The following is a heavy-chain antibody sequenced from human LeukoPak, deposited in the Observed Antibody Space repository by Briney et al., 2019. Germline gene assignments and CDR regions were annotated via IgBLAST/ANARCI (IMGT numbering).Heavy chain of an antibody. CDR3: ARAFSQNIVIRHNYYYGMDV. CDR1: GYTFTGYY. Sequence: SVKVSCKASGYTFTGYYMHWVRQAPGQGLEWMGRIIPILGIANYAQKFQGRVTITADKSTSTAYMELSSLRSEDTAVYYCARAFSQNIVIRHNYYYGMDVWGQGTTVTVSS. V-gene: IGHV1-69*04. CDR2: IIPILGIA. D-gene: IGHD2/OR15-2a*01. J-gene: IGHJ6*02.